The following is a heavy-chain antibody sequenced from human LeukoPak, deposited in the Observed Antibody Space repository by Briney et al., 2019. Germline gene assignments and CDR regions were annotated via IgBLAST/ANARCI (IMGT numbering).Heavy chain of an antibody. D-gene: IGHD6-19*01. J-gene: IGHJ4*02. CDR2: ISSSGSTI. CDR1: GFTFSDYY. V-gene: IGHV3-11*04. Sequence: SGGSLRLSCAASGFTFSDYYMSWIRQAPGKGLEWVSYISSSGSTIYYADSVKGRFTISRDNAKNSLYLQMNSLRAEDTALYYCAKRPRSGWYFDYWGQGTLVIVSS. CDR3: AKRPRSGWYFDY.